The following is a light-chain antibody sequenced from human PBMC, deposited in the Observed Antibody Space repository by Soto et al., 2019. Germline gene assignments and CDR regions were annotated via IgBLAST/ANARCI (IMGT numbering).Light chain of an antibody. Sequence: EIVLTQSPGTLSLSPGERATLSCRASQSVSSNYLAWYQQKPGQAPRLLIYGASSRATGIPDRFSGSGSGTDFTLTIRRREPEDFSVYYCQQYGSSRTFGQVTRLEIK. CDR1: QSVSSNY. V-gene: IGKV3-20*01. J-gene: IGKJ5*01. CDR2: GAS. CDR3: QQYGSSRT.